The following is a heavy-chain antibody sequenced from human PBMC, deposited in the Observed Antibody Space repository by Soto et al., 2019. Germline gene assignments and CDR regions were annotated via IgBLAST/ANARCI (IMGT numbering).Heavy chain of an antibody. CDR3: ATHTMVRGVIREYYMDV. CDR2: IYYSGST. Sequence: QLQLQESGPGLVKPSETLSLTCTVSGGSISSSSYYWGWIRQPPGKGLEWIGSIYYSGSTYYNPSLKSRVTISVDTSKNQFSLKLSSVTAADTAVYYCATHTMVRGVIREYYMDVWGKGTTVTVSS. J-gene: IGHJ6*03. V-gene: IGHV4-39*01. CDR1: GGSISSSSYY. D-gene: IGHD3-10*01.